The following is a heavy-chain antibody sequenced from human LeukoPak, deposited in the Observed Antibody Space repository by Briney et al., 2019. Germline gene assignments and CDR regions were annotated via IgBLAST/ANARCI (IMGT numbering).Heavy chain of an antibody. CDR3: AKDGYSSIPGFHFEY. Sequence: GGSLRLSCAASGFTFSSYAMSWVRQPPGKGLEWVSGISGSGDNTYYADSVKGRFTISRDNSRKTLYLHLNSLRVEDAAVYYCAKDGYSSIPGFHFEYWGQGTPVTVSS. CDR1: GFTFSSYA. V-gene: IGHV3-23*01. J-gene: IGHJ4*02. D-gene: IGHD6-13*01. CDR2: ISGSGDNT.